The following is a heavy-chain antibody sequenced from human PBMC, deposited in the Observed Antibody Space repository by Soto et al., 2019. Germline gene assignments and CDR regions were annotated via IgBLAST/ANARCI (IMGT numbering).Heavy chain of an antibody. CDR2: IYYSGST. Sequence: SETLSLTCTVSGGSISSYYWSWIRQPPGKGLEWIGYIYYSGSTNYNPSLKSRVTISVDTSKNQFSLKLSSVTAADTAVYYCARRTATTVPTRGANWFDPWGQGTLVTVSS. J-gene: IGHJ5*02. D-gene: IGHD4-4*01. V-gene: IGHV4-59*08. CDR1: GGSISSYY. CDR3: ARRTATTVPTRGANWFDP.